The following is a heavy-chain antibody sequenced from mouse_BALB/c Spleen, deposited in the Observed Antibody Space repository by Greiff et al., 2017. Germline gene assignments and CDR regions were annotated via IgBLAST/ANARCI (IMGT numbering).Heavy chain of an antibody. CDR3: ARAYYDYDGVAY. D-gene: IGHD2-4*01. Sequence: QVQLQQSGPELVKPGASVRISCKASGYTFTSYYIHWVKQRPGQGLEWIGWIYPGNVNTKYNEKFKGKATLTADKSSSTAYMQLSSLTFEDSAVYFCARAYYDYDGVAYWGQGTLVTVSA. V-gene: IGHV1S56*01. CDR1: GYTFTSYY. J-gene: IGHJ3*01. CDR2: IYPGNVNT.